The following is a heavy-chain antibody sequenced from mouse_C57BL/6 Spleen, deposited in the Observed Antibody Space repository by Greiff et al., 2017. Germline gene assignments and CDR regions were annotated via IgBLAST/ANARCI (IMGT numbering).Heavy chain of an antibody. Sequence: EVQLVESEGGLVQPGSSMKLSCTASGFTFSDYYMAWVRQVPEKGLEWVANINYDGSSTYYLDSLKSRFIISRDNAKNILYLQMSSLKSEDTATYYCARNWDAYAMDYWGQGTSVTVSS. J-gene: IGHJ4*01. CDR3: ARNWDAYAMDY. D-gene: IGHD4-1*01. CDR1: GFTFSDYY. V-gene: IGHV5-16*01. CDR2: INYDGSST.